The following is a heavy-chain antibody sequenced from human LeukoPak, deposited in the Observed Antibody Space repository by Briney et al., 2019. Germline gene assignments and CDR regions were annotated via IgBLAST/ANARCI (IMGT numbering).Heavy chain of an antibody. CDR1: GGSISSGGYY. V-gene: IGHV4-31*03. CDR3: ARYGGTQYYFDY. CDR2: IYYSGST. Sequence: SQTLSLTCTVSGGSISSGGYYWSWIRQHPGKGLEWIGYIYYSGSTYYNPSLKSRVTISVDTSKNQFSLKLSSVTAADTAVYYCARYGGTQYYFDYWGQGTLVTVSS. D-gene: IGHD3-16*01. J-gene: IGHJ4*02.